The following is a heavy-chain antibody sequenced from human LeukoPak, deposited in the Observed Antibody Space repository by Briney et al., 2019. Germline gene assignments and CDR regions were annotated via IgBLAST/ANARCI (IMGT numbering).Heavy chain of an antibody. J-gene: IGHJ6*04. CDR3: AELGITMIGGV. CDR1: GFILSTYG. CDR2: IRSDGSSE. Sequence: GGSLRLSCAASGFILSTYGMHWVRQAPGKGLEWVAFIRSDGSSEFYVDSVKGRFTISRDSSRNTLYLQMNSLRAEDTAVYYCAELGITMIGGVWGKGTTVTISS. D-gene: IGHD3-10*02. V-gene: IGHV3-30*02.